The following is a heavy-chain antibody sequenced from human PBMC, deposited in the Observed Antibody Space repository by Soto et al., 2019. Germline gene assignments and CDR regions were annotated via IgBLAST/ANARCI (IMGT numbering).Heavy chain of an antibody. Sequence: SETLSLTCDVYGVSFSGYIWTWIRQTPGKGLQWIGQINHSGSANYNPSLKSRVTISVDTSKNQFSLKLNSVTAADTAVYYCARARITMIRGVMQFFDYWGEG. V-gene: IGHV4-34*01. CDR1: GVSFSGYI. J-gene: IGHJ4*02. D-gene: IGHD3-10*01. CDR2: INHSGSA. CDR3: ARARITMIRGVMQFFDY.